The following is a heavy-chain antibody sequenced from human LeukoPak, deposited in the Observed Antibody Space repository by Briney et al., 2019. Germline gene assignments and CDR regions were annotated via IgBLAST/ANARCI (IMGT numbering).Heavy chain of an antibody. J-gene: IGHJ3*02. Sequence: GESLRLSCAASTFTFSSYGMNCVRQAPGEGLEWVSSISGTSAYIFYADFVRGRFTISRDNVKNSLYLQMNSLRAEDTAVYFCARKLTGSFDSWGQGTMVTVSS. D-gene: IGHD7-27*01. V-gene: IGHV3-21*01. CDR3: ARKLTGSFDS. CDR2: ISGTSAYI. CDR1: TFTFSSYG.